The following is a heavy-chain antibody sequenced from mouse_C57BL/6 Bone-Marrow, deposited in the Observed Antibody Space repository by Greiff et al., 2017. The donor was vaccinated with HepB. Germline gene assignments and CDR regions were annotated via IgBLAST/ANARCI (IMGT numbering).Heavy chain of an antibody. J-gene: IGHJ3*01. CDR3: ARGGGTTAFAY. V-gene: IGHV1-26*01. CDR2: INPNNGGT. CDR1: GYTFTDYY. Sequence: EVQLQQSGPELVKPGASVKISCKASGYTFTDYYMNWVKQSHGKSLEWIGDINPNNGGTSYNQKFKGKATLTVDKSSSTAYMELRSLTSEDSAVYYCARGGGTTAFAYWGQGTLVTVSA. D-gene: IGHD1-2*01.